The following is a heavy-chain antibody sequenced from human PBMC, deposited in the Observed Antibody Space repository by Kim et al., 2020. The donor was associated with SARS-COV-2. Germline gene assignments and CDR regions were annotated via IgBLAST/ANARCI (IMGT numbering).Heavy chain of an antibody. Sequence: LSLTCAASGFTFSSYAMSWVRQAPGKGLEWVSAISGSGGSTYYADSVKGRFTISRDNSKNTLYLQMNSLRAEDTAVYYCAKDGQRGGWFDPWGQGTLVTVSS. V-gene: IGHV3-23*01. D-gene: IGHD6-25*01. CDR1: GFTFSSYA. CDR2: ISGSGGST. J-gene: IGHJ5*02. CDR3: AKDGQRGGWFDP.